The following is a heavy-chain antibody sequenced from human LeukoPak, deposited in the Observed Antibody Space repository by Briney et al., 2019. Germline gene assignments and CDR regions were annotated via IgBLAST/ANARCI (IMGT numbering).Heavy chain of an antibody. V-gene: IGHV3-23*01. D-gene: IGHD2-15*01. CDR2: ISNSGGRT. CDR1: GFTFSTYG. CDR3: AKAPVTTCSGAYCYPFDY. J-gene: IGHJ4*02. Sequence: GGTLRLSCAASGFTFSTYGMTWVRLAPGKGLEWVSAISNSGGRTYYADSVRGRFTISRDNSKNTLYLQMNSLRAEDAAVYYCAKAPVTTCSGAYCYPFDYWGQGTLVTVSS.